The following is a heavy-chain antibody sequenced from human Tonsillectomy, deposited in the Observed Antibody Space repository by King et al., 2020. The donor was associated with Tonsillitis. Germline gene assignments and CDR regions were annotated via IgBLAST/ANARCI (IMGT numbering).Heavy chain of an antibody. J-gene: IGHJ4*02. CDR2: IIPIFETT. D-gene: IGHD5-24*01. Sequence: QLVQSGAEVKKPGSSVKVSCKASGGTFNNSAIHWVRQAPGQGLDWMGGIIPIFETTNSAQKFQGRVTITADESTSTVLMELSSLRSEDTAVYYCARDKGDGYLSYWGQGTLVTVSS. CDR1: GGTFNNSA. V-gene: IGHV1-69*12. CDR3: ARDKGDGYLSY.